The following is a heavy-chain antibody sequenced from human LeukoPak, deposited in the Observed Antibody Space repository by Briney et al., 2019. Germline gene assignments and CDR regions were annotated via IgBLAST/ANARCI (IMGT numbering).Heavy chain of an antibody. Sequence: GGSLRPSCAASGFTISDYWMHWVRQAPGKGLVWVSRSNSDGSSISYADSVKGRFTISRDNSKNTLYLQMNSLRADDTALYYCAKFFLPYLAGGTGSRWGQGTLVTVSS. CDR1: GFTISDYW. CDR2: SNSDGSSI. V-gene: IGHV3-74*01. CDR3: AKFFLPYLAGGTGSR. D-gene: IGHD3-10*01. J-gene: IGHJ4*02.